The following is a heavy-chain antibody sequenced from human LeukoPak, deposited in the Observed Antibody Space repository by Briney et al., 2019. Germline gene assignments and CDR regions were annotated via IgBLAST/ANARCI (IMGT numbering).Heavy chain of an antibody. CDR3: ARENFEY. CDR2: IWYDGSNK. CDR1: GFTFSSYA. J-gene: IGHJ4*02. Sequence: AGGSLRLSCAASGFTFSSYAMSWVRQAPGKGLEWVAVIWYDGSNKYYADSVKGRFTISRDNVKNSLYLQMNSLRAEDTAVYYCARENFEYWGQGALVTVSS. V-gene: IGHV3-33*08.